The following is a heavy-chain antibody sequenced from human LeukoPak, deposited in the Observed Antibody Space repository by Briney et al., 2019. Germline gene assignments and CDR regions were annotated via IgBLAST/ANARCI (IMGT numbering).Heavy chain of an antibody. CDR1: DSYLTSTYY. CDR3: ARDQHAPYLIDF. V-gene: IGHV4-38-2*02. J-gene: IGHJ4*02. Sequence: SETLSLTCTVSDSYLTSTYYWAWFRLPPGKGVECIATVFRLQPVRPFNNPSLASRVTISLDPSHSQVSLNLTSVTAADTALNICARDQHAPYLIDFWGQGTLVTVSS. CDR2: VFRLQPVRP.